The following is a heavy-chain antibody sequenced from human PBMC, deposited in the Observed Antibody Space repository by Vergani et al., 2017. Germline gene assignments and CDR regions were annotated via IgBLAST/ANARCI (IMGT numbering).Heavy chain of an antibody. Sequence: QVQLQESGPGLVRPSETLSLTCPVSGGSLSGYYWHWIRQTPGEGLEWIGYVEDSGYFNYNPSLKTRVSMSSDTSNNQFSLMLSSVTVADTAVYYCARSIVSRNPPDYFDNWGQGTLVTVSS. CDR1: GGSLSGYY. CDR2: VEDSGYF. V-gene: IGHV4-59*01. CDR3: ARSIVSRNPPDYFDN. J-gene: IGHJ4*02. D-gene: IGHD1-14*01.